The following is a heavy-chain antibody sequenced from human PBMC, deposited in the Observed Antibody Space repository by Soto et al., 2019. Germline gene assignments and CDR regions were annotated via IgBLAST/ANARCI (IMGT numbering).Heavy chain of an antibody. CDR2: ISSSSSYI. V-gene: IGHV3-21*01. J-gene: IGHJ6*02. D-gene: IGHD5-18*01. CDR1: GFTFSSYS. CDR3: ARDRAYSYGHYYYYGMDV. Sequence: AGSLRLSCAASGFTFSSYSMNWVRQAPGKGLEWVSSISSSSSYIYYADSVKGRFTISRDNAKNSLYLQMNSLRAEDTAVYYCARDRAYSYGHYYYYGMDVWGQGTTVTVSS.